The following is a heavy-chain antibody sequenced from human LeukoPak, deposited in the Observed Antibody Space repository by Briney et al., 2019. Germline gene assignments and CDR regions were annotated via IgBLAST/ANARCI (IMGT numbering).Heavy chain of an antibody. CDR3: ARGHGRRYWYFDL. J-gene: IGHJ2*01. Sequence: SETLSLTCAVYGGSFRGYYWSWIRQPPGKGLEWIGEINHSGSTNYNPSLKSRVTISVDTSKNQFSLKLSSVTAADTAVYYCARGHGRRYWYFDLWGRGTLVTVSS. D-gene: IGHD4-17*01. CDR2: INHSGST. V-gene: IGHV4-34*01. CDR1: GGSFRGYY.